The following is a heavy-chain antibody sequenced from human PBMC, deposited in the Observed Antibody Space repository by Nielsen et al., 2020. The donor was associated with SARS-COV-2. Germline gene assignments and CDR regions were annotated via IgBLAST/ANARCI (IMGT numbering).Heavy chain of an antibody. D-gene: IGHD2-21*01. J-gene: IGHJ6*02. Sequence: GESLKISCAASGFTFGDAIIHWVRQASGKGLEWLGRIRSKTNNYETSYAASVKGRFTISRDESKNMAYLQMSRLKTDDTAVYYCKHYYDMDVWGQGTTVTVSS. CDR1: GFTFGDAI. CDR3: KHYYDMDV. V-gene: IGHV3-73*01. CDR2: IRSKTNNYET.